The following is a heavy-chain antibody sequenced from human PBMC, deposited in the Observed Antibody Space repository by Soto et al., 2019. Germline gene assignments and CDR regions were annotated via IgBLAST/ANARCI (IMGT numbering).Heavy chain of an antibody. CDR2: IYYSGST. CDR3: AANPENDDYSNFFDY. D-gene: IGHD4-4*01. V-gene: IGHV4-39*01. Sequence: QLQLQESGPGLVKPSETLSLTCTVSGGSISSSSYYWGWIRQPPGKGLEWIGSIYYSGSTYYNPSLKSRVTISVDTSKNQFALKLSSVTAADTAVYYCAANPENDDYSNFFDYWGQGTLVTVSS. J-gene: IGHJ4*02. CDR1: GGSISSSSYY.